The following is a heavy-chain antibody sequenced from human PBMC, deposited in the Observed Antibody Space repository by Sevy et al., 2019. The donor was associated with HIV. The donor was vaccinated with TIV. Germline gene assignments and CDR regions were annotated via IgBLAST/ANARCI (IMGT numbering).Heavy chain of an antibody. V-gene: IGHV3-7*01. J-gene: IGHJ4*02. Sequence: GGFLRLSCVASGFTFKNYWLNWVRQAPGKGLEWVANMKPDGSEKYYSDSVKGRFTISRDNAKNSLFLQMNSLRVEDTAVYYCARSDEDGPQLVWYGELLSNFDYWGQGNLVTVSS. CDR3: ARSDEDGPQLVWYGELLSNFDY. CDR2: MKPDGSEK. CDR1: GFTFKNYW. D-gene: IGHD3-10*01.